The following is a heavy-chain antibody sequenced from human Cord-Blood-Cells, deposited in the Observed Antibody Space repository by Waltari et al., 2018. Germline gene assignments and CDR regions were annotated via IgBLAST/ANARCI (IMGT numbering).Heavy chain of an antibody. CDR1: GGSISSSSYY. V-gene: IGHV4-39*01. D-gene: IGHD2-2*03. Sequence: QLQLQESGPGLVKPSETLSLTRTVSGGSISSSSYYWGWIRQPPGKGLEWIGSIYYSESSYDSPSLKSRLTISVDTSRNQFSLELSSVTAADTAVYYCARHMDIVVVPAAIYAFDIWGQGTMVTVSS. CDR3: ARHMDIVVVPAAIYAFDI. J-gene: IGHJ3*02. CDR2: IYYSESS.